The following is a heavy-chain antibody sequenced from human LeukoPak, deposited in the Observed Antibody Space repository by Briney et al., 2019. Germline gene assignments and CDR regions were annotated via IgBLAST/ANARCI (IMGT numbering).Heavy chain of an antibody. CDR2: ISSSSSYI. J-gene: IGHJ4*02. V-gene: IGHV3-21*01. D-gene: IGHD2-15*01. CDR3: ASGRGYCSGGSCHRN. CDR1: GFIFSSYS. Sequence: GGSLRLSCAASGFIFSSYSMNWVRQAPGKGLEWVSSISSSSSYIYYADSVKGRFTISRDNAKNSLYLQMNSLRAEDTAVYYCASGRGYCSGGSCHRNWGQGTLVTVSS.